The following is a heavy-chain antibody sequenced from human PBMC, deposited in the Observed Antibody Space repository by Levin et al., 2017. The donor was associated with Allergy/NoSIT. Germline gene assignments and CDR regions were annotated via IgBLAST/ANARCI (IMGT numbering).Heavy chain of an antibody. CDR1: GGSFSGYY. CDR3: ARVGYSSGCFDY. Sequence: SETLSLTCAVYGGSFSGYYWSWIRQPPGKGLEWIGEINHSGSTNYNPSLKSRVTISVDTSKNQFSLKLSSVTAADTAVYYCARVGYSSGCFDYWGQGTLVTVSS. D-gene: IGHD6-19*01. J-gene: IGHJ4*02. CDR2: INHSGST. V-gene: IGHV4-34*01.